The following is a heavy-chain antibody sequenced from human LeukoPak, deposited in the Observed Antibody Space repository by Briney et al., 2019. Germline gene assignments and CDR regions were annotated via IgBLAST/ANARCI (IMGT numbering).Heavy chain of an antibody. CDR3: ARDDCSGGSCSVDY. V-gene: IGHV1-2*02. Sequence: ASVKVSCKASGYTFTGYYMHWVRQAPGQGLEWMGWINPNSGGTNYAQKFQGRVTMTRDTSISTAYMEPSRLRSDDTAVYYCARDDCSGGSCSVDYWGQGTLVTVSS. D-gene: IGHD2-15*01. CDR2: INPNSGGT. CDR1: GYTFTGYY. J-gene: IGHJ4*02.